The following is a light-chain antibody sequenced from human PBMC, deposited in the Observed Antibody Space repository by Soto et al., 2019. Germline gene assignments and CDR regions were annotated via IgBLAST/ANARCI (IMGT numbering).Light chain of an antibody. CDR2: AAS. J-gene: IGKJ2*02. CDR3: LQHNTYPRT. CDR1: QGISSS. V-gene: IGKV1-17*03. Sequence: DIPMTQSPSAMSASVGDRVTITCRARQGISSSLAWFQQKPGKAPKRLIYAASTLEGGVPSRFSGSGSGTEFTLTISSLQPEDFATYYCLQHNTYPRTFGQGTRLEIK.